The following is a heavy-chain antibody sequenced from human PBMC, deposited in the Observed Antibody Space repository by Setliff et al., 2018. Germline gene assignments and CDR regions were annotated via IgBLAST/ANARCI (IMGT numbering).Heavy chain of an antibody. CDR1: RFTFSNYW. CDR2: IKEDGSEK. D-gene: IGHD4-17*01. J-gene: IGHJ4*02. Sequence: PGGSLRLSCAASRFTFSNYWMSWVRQAPGKGLEWVANIKEDGSEKYYVDSVKGRFTISRDNAKNSLDLQMDSLRGEDTAVYYCVRLAVPYYFDYWGQGTLVTVSS. V-gene: IGHV3-7*01. CDR3: VRLAVPYYFDY.